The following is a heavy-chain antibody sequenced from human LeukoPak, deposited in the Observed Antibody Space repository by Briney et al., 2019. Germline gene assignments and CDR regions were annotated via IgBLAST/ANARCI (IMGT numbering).Heavy chain of an antibody. CDR1: DGSISSSNYY. J-gene: IGHJ4*02. CDR2: IYYSGST. Sequence: PSETLSLTCTVSDGSISSSNYYWSWIRQPPGKGLEWIGYIYYSGSTNYNPSLKSRVTISVDTSKNQFSLKLSSVTAADTAVYYCARVRSGPIDYWGQGTLVTVSS. CDR3: ARVRSGPIDY. D-gene: IGHD2-15*01. V-gene: IGHV4-61*01.